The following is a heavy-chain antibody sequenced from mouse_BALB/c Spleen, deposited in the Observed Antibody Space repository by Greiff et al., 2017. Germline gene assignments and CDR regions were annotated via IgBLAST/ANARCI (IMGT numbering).Heavy chain of an antibody. CDR1: GYSFTGYY. CDR3: AREDHYGSSYWYFDV. Sequence: LVKTGASVKISCKASGYSFTGYYMHWVKQSHGKSLEWIGYISCYNGATSYNQKFKGKATLTVDTSSSTAYMQFNSLTSEDSAVYYCAREDHYGSSYWYFDVWGAGTTVTVSS. D-gene: IGHD1-1*01. J-gene: IGHJ1*01. V-gene: IGHV1S34*01. CDR2: ISCYNGAT.